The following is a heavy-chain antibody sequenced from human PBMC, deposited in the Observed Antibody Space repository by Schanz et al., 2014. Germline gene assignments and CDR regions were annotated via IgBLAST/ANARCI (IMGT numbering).Heavy chain of an antibody. CDR2: ISYSGST. CDR3: ARGHHPHGITVAARGFDP. J-gene: IGHJ5*02. D-gene: IGHD6-19*01. CDR1: GDSISSGGYY. Sequence: QVQLQESGPGLVKPSQTLSLTCTVSGDSISSGGYYWSWIRQHPGKGLEWIGYISYSGSTYYNPSLKSRVTISVDTSKNQFSLNLSSATAADTAVYYCARGHHPHGITVAARGFDPWGQGTLVTVSS. V-gene: IGHV4-31*03.